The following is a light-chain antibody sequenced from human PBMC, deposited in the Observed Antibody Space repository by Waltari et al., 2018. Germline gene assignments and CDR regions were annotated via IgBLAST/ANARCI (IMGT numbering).Light chain of an antibody. CDR1: SSDIGGYNL. Sequence: QSALTQPDSVSGSPGQWITISCTGTSSDIGGYNLVSWYQQHPGNAPKLMIYDFNKRPSGVSNPFSGSKSGNTASLTISGLQTEDEADYYCCSYGGSFTWIFGGGTKLTVL. V-gene: IGLV2-23*02. CDR3: CSYGGSFTWI. J-gene: IGLJ2*01. CDR2: DFN.